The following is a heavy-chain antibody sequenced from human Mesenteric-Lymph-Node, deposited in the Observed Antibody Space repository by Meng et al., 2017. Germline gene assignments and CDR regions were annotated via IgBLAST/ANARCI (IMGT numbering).Heavy chain of an antibody. D-gene: IGHD5-12*01. V-gene: IGHV3-74*01. Sequence: GESLKISCAASGFDFNKYWMHWVRQVPGKGLDWVSRINPDGSLTSHADSVKGRFTIFRDNAKNTLFLQMTSLRAEDTAVYYCVRDLGGHDGYWGQGTLVTVSS. J-gene: IGHJ4*02. CDR2: INPDGSLT. CDR1: GFDFNKYW. CDR3: VRDLGGHDGY.